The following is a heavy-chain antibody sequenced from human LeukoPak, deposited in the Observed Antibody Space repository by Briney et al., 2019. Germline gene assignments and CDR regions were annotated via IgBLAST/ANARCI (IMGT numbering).Heavy chain of an antibody. CDR2: ISSSGGST. CDR1: GFTFTSYA. D-gene: IGHD3-22*01. V-gene: IGHV3-23*01. J-gene: IGHJ3*02. Sequence: GGSLRLSCAASGFTFTSYAMSWVRQAPGKGLEWVSAISSSGGSTYHADSVKGRFTISRDNSKNTLYLQMNSLRAEDTAVYYCAKPNSGYTAFHIWGQGTMVTVS. CDR3: AKPNSGYTAFHI.